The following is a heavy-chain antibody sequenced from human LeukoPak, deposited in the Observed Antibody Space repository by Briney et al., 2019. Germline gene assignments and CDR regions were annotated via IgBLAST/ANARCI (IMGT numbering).Heavy chain of an antibody. CDR1: GYSFTSYF. V-gene: IGHV1-46*01. D-gene: IGHD2-21*02. CDR2: INPNGGST. CDR3: VREGGGDRGRAFDL. J-gene: IGHJ3*01. Sequence: GASVKETCQASGYSFTSYFIHWVRQAPGQGLEWMGIINPNGGSTGYAQKFQGRVSMSRDTSTSTVYMELSSLRSEDTAVYYCVREGGGDRGRAFDLWGQGTMVTVSS.